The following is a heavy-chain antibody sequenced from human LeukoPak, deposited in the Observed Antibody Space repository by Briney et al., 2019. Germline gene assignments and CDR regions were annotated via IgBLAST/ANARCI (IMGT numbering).Heavy chain of an antibody. CDR3: ARARTTRGFDY. D-gene: IGHD4-17*01. CDR2: ISGSGANT. V-gene: IGHV3-23*01. J-gene: IGHJ4*02. CDR1: GFTFSTYA. Sequence: PGGSLRLSCAASGFTFSTYAMSWVRQAPGKGLEWVSTISGSGANTYYADSVKGRFTISRDNSKNTLYLQMNSLRAEDTAVYYCARARTTRGFDYWGQGTLVTVSS.